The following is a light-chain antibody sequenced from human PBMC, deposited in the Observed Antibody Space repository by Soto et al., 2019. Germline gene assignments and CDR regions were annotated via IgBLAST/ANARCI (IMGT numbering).Light chain of an antibody. CDR2: DAS. J-gene: IGKJ1*01. V-gene: IGKV3-11*01. CDR1: QSVSSY. CDR3: QQRSNWPPWT. Sequence: EIVLTQSPATLSLSPGERATLSCRASQSVSSYLAWYQQKPGQAPRLLIYDASNRATGIPARFSGSGSGSDFTLTISSLAPEDFAVYVCQQRSNWPPWTFGRGTKVEIK.